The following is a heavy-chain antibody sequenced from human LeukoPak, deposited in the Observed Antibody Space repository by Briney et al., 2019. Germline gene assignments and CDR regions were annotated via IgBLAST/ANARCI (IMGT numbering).Heavy chain of an antibody. CDR3: ARDNKYIAFDY. CDR2: INPNSGGT. V-gene: IGHV1-2*02. Sequence: ASVKVSCKAGYTFTGYYMHWVRQAPGQGLEWMGWINPNSGGTNYAQKFQGRVTMTRDTSISTAYMELSRLRSDDTAVYYCARDNKYIAFDYWGQGTLVTVSS. CDR1: GYTFTGYY. D-gene: IGHD2/OR15-2a*01. J-gene: IGHJ4*02.